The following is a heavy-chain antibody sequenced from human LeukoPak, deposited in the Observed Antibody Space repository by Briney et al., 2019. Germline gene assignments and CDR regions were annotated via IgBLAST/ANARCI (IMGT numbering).Heavy chain of an antibody. J-gene: IGHJ4*02. CDR3: ARHDGYNYARIDY. V-gene: IGHV4-34*01. Sequence: PSETLSLTCAVYGGSLSGYQWSWLRQSSGKGLEWIREINDSGITNYNPALKSRVAISVDTFKNQFSLKLTSVTAADTAVYFCARHDGYNYARIDYWGQGTLVTVSS. D-gene: IGHD5-18*01. CDR2: INDSGIT. CDR1: GGSLSGYQ.